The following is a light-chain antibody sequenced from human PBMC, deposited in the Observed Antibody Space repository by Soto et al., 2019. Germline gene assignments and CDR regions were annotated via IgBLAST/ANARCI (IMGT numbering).Light chain of an antibody. V-gene: IGKV3-20*01. CDR3: QQYGSSLLWT. CDR1: QSVSSSY. J-gene: IGKJ1*01. CDR2: GAS. Sequence: VLTQSPGTLSLSPGERATLSCRAGQSVSSSYLAWYQQKPGQAPRLLIYGASSRATGIPDRFSGSGSGTDFTLTISRLEPEDFAVYYCQQYGSSLLWTFGQGTKVDNK.